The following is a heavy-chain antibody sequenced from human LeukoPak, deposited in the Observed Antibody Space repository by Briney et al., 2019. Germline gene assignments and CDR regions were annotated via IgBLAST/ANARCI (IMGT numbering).Heavy chain of an antibody. CDR1: GGSISSYY. V-gene: IGHV4-39*01. CDR2: IYYSGST. Sequence: SETLSLTCTVSGGSISSYYWGWIRQPPGKGLEWIGSIYYSGSTYYNPSLKSRVTISVDTSKNQFSLKLCSVTAADTAVYYCARQFWSGYYSYYFDYWGQGTLVTVSS. CDR3: ARQFWSGYYSYYFDY. D-gene: IGHD3-3*01. J-gene: IGHJ4*02.